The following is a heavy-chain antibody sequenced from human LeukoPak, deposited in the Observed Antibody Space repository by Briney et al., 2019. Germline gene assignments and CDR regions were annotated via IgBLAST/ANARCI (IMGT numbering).Heavy chain of an antibody. D-gene: IGHD2-15*01. CDR2: ISGDKGPT. J-gene: IGHJ4*02. CDR3: ARGGYSDF. V-gene: IGHV1-18*01. Sequence: ASVKVSCKVSGYPFANFAISWVRQARGQGLEWVGWISGDKGPTCYAQKLQDRVTLTTDTSTSTAYMELTNLRSDDTAVYYCARGGYSDFWGQGTLVTVSS. CDR1: GYPFANFA.